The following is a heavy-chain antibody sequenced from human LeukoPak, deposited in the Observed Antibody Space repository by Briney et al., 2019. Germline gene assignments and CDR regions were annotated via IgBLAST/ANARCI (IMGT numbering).Heavy chain of an antibody. CDR3: AKDMISRYDYVWGSLLPLDAFDI. D-gene: IGHD3-16*01. CDR1: GFTFDDYA. V-gene: IGHV3-9*01. CDR2: ISWNSGSI. J-gene: IGHJ3*02. Sequence: GGSLRLSCAASGFTFDDYAMHWVRQAPGKGLEWVSGISWNSGSIGYADSVKGRFTISRDNAKNSLYLQMNSLRAEDTALYYCAKDMISRYDYVWGSLLPLDAFDIWGQGTMVTVSS.